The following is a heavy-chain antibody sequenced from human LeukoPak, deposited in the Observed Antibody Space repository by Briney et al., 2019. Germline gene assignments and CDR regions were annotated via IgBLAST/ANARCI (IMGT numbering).Heavy chain of an antibody. CDR1: GLAFDDYA. CDR3: AKEAPPPYSSSWFGTRYFDY. Sequence: PGGSLRLSCAASGLAFDDYAMHWVRQAPGKGLEWVSGISWNSGSIGYADSVKGRFTISRDNAKNSLYLQMNSLRAEDTALYYCAKEAPPPYSSSWFGTRYFDYWGQGTLVTVSS. D-gene: IGHD6-13*01. V-gene: IGHV3-9*01. J-gene: IGHJ4*02. CDR2: ISWNSGSI.